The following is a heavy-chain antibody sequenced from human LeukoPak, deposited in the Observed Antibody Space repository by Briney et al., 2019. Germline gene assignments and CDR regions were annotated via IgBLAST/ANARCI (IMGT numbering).Heavy chain of an antibody. Sequence: GGSLRLSCAASGFTFSSYWMHWVRQAPGQGLVWVSRINSDGSSTTYADSVKGRFTISRDNAKNTLYLQMNSLRAEDTAVYYCARLYGGYGDYYFDYWGQGTLVTVSS. D-gene: IGHD4-17*01. CDR1: GFTFSSYW. CDR3: ARLYGGYGDYYFDY. V-gene: IGHV3-74*01. CDR2: INSDGSST. J-gene: IGHJ4*02.